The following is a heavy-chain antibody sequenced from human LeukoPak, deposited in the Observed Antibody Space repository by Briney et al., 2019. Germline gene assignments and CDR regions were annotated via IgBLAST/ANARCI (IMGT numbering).Heavy chain of an antibody. CDR3: ARARYYDFWGGYLFDY. D-gene: IGHD3-3*01. CDR2: INSDGSST. V-gene: IGHV3-74*01. J-gene: IGHJ4*02. CDR1: GFTFSSYW. Sequence: PGGFLRLSCAASGFTFSSYWMHWVRQAPGKGLVWVSRINSDGSSTSYADSVKGRFTISRDNAKNTLYLQMNSLRAEDTAVYYCARARYYDFWGGYLFDYWGQGTLVTVSS.